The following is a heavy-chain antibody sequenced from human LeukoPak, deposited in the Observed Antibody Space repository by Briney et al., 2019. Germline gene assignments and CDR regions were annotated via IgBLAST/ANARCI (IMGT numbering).Heavy chain of an antibody. Sequence: SETLSLTCTVSGGSISSYCWSWIRQPPGKGLEWIGYIYYSGSTNYNPSLKSRVTISVDTSKNQFSLKLSSVTAADTAVYYCARDLAAARFDPWGQGTLVTVSS. D-gene: IGHD6-13*01. CDR2: IYYSGST. CDR1: GGSISSYC. J-gene: IGHJ5*02. V-gene: IGHV4-59*01. CDR3: ARDLAAARFDP.